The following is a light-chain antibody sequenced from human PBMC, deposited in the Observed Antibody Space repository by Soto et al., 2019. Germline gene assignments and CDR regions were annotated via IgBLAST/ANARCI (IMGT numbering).Light chain of an antibody. J-gene: IGLJ2*01. V-gene: IGLV2-14*01. CDR2: DVS. CDR1: NSDVGGYNY. CDR3: SSYASSSPVV. Sequence: QSVLTQPASVSGSPGQSITISCTGTNSDVGGYNYVSWYQHHPGKAPKLMIYDVSHRPSGVSNRFSGSKSGTTASLIISGLQAEDEADYYCSSYASSSPVVFGGGTQLTVL.